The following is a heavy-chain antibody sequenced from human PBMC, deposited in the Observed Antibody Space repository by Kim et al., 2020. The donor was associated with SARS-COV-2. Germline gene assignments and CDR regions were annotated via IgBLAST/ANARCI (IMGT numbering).Heavy chain of an antibody. V-gene: IGHV1-18*01. CDR3: ARDVPLEYCSSTSCYLGYYYYGMDV. CDR1: GYTFTSYG. D-gene: IGHD2-2*01. Sequence: ASVKVSCKASGYTFTSYGISWVRQAPGQGLEWMGWISAYNGNTNYAQKLQGRVTMTTDTSTSTAYMELRSLRSDDTAVYYCARDVPLEYCSSTSCYLGYYYYGMDVWGQGTTVTVSS. J-gene: IGHJ6*02. CDR2: ISAYNGNT.